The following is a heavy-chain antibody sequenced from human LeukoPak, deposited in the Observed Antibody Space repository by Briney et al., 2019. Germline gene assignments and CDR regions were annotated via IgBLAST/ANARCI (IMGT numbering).Heavy chain of an antibody. D-gene: IGHD2/OR15-2a*01. CDR1: GFTFDDFA. CDR2: ISWNSGNI. Sequence: GGSLRLSCAGSGFTFDDFAMHWVRHTPGKGLEWVSGISWNSGNIAYADFVGGRFTISRDNAKNSLSLQMNSLSDEDTAVYYCAKDAYGGATFFYYMDVWGKGTTVTVSS. J-gene: IGHJ6*03. V-gene: IGHV3-9*01. CDR3: AKDAYGGATFFYYMDV.